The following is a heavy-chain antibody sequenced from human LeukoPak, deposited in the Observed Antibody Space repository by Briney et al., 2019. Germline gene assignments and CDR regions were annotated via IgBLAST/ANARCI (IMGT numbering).Heavy chain of an antibody. V-gene: IGHV3-7*01. J-gene: IGHJ5*02. Sequence: GGSLRLSCAASGLTFSSYWMSWVRQAPGNGLEWVANIKQDGSEKYYVDSVKGRFTISRDNAKNSLYLQMNSLRAEDTAVYYCARVPLDRNNWFDPWGQGTLVTVSS. CDR2: IKQDGSEK. CDR3: ARVPLDRNNWFDP. D-gene: IGHD1-14*01. CDR1: GLTFSSYW.